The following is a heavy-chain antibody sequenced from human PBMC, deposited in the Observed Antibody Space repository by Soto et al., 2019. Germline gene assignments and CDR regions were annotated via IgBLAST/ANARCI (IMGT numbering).Heavy chain of an antibody. CDR3: ARGLTSYDYIWGSYRYSKAFDT. Sequence: QVQLQQWGAGLLKPSETLSLTCAVYGGSFSGYYWSWIRQPPGKGLEWIGEINHSGSTNYNPSLKSRVTISVDTSKNQFSLKLSSVTAADTAVYYCARGLTSYDYIWGSYRYSKAFDTWGQGTMVTVSS. V-gene: IGHV4-34*01. CDR2: INHSGST. CDR1: GGSFSGYY. D-gene: IGHD3-16*02. J-gene: IGHJ3*02.